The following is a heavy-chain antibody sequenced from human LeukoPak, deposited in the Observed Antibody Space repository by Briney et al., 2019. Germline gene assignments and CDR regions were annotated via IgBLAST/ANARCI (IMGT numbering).Heavy chain of an antibody. Sequence: ASVKVSCKASGYTFTSYDINWVRHATGQGLELMGWMNPNSGNTGYAQKFQGRVTMTRNTSISTAYMELSSLRSEDTAVYYCARGPERYSSSWEDTDYWGQGTLVTVSS. D-gene: IGHD6-13*01. J-gene: IGHJ4*02. CDR1: GYTFTSYD. CDR3: ARGPERYSSSWEDTDY. V-gene: IGHV1-8*01. CDR2: MNPNSGNT.